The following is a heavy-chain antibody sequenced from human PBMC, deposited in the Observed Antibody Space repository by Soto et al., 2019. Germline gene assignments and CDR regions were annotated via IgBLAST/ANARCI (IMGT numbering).Heavy chain of an antibody. CDR1: VYILNHYV. V-gene: IGHV1-3*01. CDR2: INAGNGNT. Sequence: SVKVACRSSVYILNHYVLHFVRQAPGQRLEWVGWINAGNGNTKYSQKFQGRVTISRDNSKNTLFLQMNSLRAEDAAIYYCAKSPKVISASCDDWGQGSLGSVSS. CDR3: AKSPKVISASCDD. D-gene: IGHD3-22*01. J-gene: IGHJ4*02.